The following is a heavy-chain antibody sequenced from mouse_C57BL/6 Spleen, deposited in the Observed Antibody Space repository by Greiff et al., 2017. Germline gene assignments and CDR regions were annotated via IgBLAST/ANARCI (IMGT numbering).Heavy chain of an antibody. Sequence: QVQLKQPGAELVKPGASVKLSCKASGYTFTSYWMQWVKQRPGQGLEWIGEIDPSDSYTNYNQKFKGKATLTVDTSSSTAYMQLSSLTSEDSAVYYCARSHTTGYFDVWGTGTTVTVSS. D-gene: IGHD2-12*01. CDR3: ARSHTTGYFDV. J-gene: IGHJ1*03. CDR2: IDPSDSYT. V-gene: IGHV1-50*01. CDR1: GYTFTSYW.